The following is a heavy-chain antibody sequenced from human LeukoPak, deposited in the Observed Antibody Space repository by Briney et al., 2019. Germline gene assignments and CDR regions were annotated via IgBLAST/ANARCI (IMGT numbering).Heavy chain of an antibody. V-gene: IGHV3-23*01. J-gene: IGHJ4*02. Sequence: GGSLRLSCAASGFTFSSYAMSWVRQAPGKGLEWVSAISGSGGSTYYADSVKGRFTISRDNSKNALYLQMNSLRAEDTAVYYCAKDHWNYQSSFDYWGQGTLVTVSS. CDR1: GFTFSSYA. D-gene: IGHD1-7*01. CDR2: ISGSGGST. CDR3: AKDHWNYQSSFDY.